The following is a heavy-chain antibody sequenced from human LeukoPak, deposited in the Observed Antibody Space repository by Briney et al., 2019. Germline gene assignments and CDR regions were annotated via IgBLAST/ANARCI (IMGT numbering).Heavy chain of an antibody. Sequence: GESLKISCKSSGYTFTSYWIAWVRQMPGKGLEWMGIVYPGDTDTRYSPSFQGQVTISVDKSITTAYLQWSSLGASDTAMYYCARDLRSTEGAFDIWGQGTMVTVSS. D-gene: IGHD5/OR15-5a*01. CDR2: VYPGDTDT. J-gene: IGHJ3*02. CDR3: ARDLRSTEGAFDI. V-gene: IGHV5-51*01. CDR1: GYTFTSYW.